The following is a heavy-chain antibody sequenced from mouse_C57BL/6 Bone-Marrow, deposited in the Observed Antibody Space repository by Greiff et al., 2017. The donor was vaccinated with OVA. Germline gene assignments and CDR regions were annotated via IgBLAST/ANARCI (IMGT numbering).Heavy chain of an antibody. D-gene: IGHD1-1*01. CDR2: ISGGGGNT. Sequence: EVQGVESGGGLVKPGGSLKLSCAASGFTFSSYTMSWVRQTPEKRLEWVATISGGGGNTYYPDSVKGRFTISRDNAKNTLYLQMSSLRSEDTALYYCARSSLDLLLRPFAYWGQGTLVTVSA. CDR1: GFTFSSYT. CDR3: ARSSLDLLLRPFAY. V-gene: IGHV5-9*01. J-gene: IGHJ3*01.